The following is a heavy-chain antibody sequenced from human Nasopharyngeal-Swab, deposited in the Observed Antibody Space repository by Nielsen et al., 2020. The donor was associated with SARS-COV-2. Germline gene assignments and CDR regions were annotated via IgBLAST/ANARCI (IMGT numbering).Heavy chain of an antibody. V-gene: IGHV1-69*01. Sequence: VKVSCKASGGTFSSYAISWVRQAPGQGLEWMGGIIPIFGTANYAQKFQGRVTITADESTSTAYMELSSLRSEDTAVYYCARARRRAEQQLTEFDYWGQGTLVTVSS. J-gene: IGHJ4*02. CDR2: IIPIFGTA. CDR3: ARARRRAEQQLTEFDY. CDR1: GGTFSSYA. D-gene: IGHD6-13*01.